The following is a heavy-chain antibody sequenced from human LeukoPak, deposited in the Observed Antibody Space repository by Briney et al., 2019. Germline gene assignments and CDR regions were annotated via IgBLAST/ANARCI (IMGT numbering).Heavy chain of an antibody. Sequence: GGSLRLSCAASGFTFNDYAMHWVRQAPGKGLEWVSGISWNSGSTGYADSVKGRFTISRDNAKNSLYLQMNSLRAEDTALYYCAKGKYGGAENWLVPWGQRALVTASS. V-gene: IGHV3-9*01. J-gene: IGHJ5*02. CDR2: ISWNSGST. D-gene: IGHD1-14*01. CDR1: GFTFNDYA. CDR3: AKGKYGGAENWLVP.